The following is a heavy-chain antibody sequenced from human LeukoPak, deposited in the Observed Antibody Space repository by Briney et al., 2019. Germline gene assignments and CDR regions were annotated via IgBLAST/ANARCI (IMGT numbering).Heavy chain of an antibody. J-gene: IGHJ4*02. CDR2: ISGSGGTT. V-gene: IGHV3-23*01. CDR3: ASRRRHTRYFDY. CDR1: GLTFSSYA. Sequence: EGSLRLSCAASGLTFSSYAMSWVRQAPGKGLEWVSAISGSGGTTYYADSVKGRFTISRDNSKNTLYLQMNSLRAEDTAVYFFASRRRHTRYFDYWGQGTLVTVSS. D-gene: IGHD2-21*01.